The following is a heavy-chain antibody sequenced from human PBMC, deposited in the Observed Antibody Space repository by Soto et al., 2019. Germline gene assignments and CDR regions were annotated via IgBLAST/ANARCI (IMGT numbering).Heavy chain of an antibody. J-gene: IGHJ4*02. CDR2: ILYSGSN. CDR1: GGSISSGDYY. Sequence: QVQLQESGPGLVKPSQTLSLTCTVSGGSISSGDYYWSWIRQPPGKGLEWIGYILYSGSNNYNPSLESRLTISGNASKNQFSLKLTSVTAADSAVYYCARNGALDYWGRGTLVTVSS. CDR3: ARNGALDY. D-gene: IGHD2-8*01. V-gene: IGHV4-30-4*01.